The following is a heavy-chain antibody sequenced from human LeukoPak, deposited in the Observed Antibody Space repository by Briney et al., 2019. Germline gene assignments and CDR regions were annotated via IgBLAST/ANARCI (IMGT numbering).Heavy chain of an antibody. CDR2: INHSGST. V-gene: IGHV4-34*01. Sequence: PSETLSLTCAVYGGSFSGYYWSWIRQPPGKGLEWIGEINHSGSTNYNPSLKSRVTISVDTSKNQFSLKLSSVTAADTAVYYCARESSSYFDYWGQGTLVTVSS. CDR3: ARESSSYFDY. J-gene: IGHJ4*02. CDR1: GGSFSGYY. D-gene: IGHD6-13*01.